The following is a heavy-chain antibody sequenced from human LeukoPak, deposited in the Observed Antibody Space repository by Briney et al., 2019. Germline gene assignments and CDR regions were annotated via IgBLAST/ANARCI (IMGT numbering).Heavy chain of an antibody. CDR3: ETDYLTPPPVFDY. D-gene: IGHD3-9*01. CDR2: INWNGGST. CDR1: GFTFDDYG. V-gene: IGHV3-20*01. Sequence: GGSLRLSCAASGFTFDDYGMSWVRHAPGKGLEWVSGINWNGGSTGYADSVKGRFTISRDNAKKSLYRQMNSLIADDTAVYVFETDYLTPPPVFDYWGQGTLVTVSS. J-gene: IGHJ4*02.